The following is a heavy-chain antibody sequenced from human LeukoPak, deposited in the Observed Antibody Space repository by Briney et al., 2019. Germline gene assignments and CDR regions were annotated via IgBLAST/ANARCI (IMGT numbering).Heavy chain of an antibody. D-gene: IGHD3-10*01. V-gene: IGHV4-39*01. CDR2: IYYGGNT. CDR3: ARHVITMARGVIIDP. J-gene: IGHJ5*02. Sequence: SETLSLTCTVSGGSISSSSYYWGWVRQPPGKGLEWIGTIYYGGNTYYNPSLTSRVTISVDTSKNQLSLKLSSVTAADTAVYYCARHVITMARGVIIDPWGQGTLVSVSS. CDR1: GGSISSSSYY.